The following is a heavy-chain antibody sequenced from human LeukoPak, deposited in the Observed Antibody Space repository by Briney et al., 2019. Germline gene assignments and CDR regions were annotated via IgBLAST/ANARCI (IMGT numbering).Heavy chain of an antibody. J-gene: IGHJ4*02. D-gene: IGHD6-19*01. CDR2: INHPGTEK. CDR1: GFSFSDFC. V-gene: IGHV3-7*01. Sequence: GGSLRLSCAASGFSFSDFCMSWVRQAPGKGLEWGAFINHPGTEKYYVDSVEGRFTISRDNAKNSLYLQMNSLRAEDTAIYYCTRDWLDASLDYWGQGVLVTVSS. CDR3: TRDWLDASLDY.